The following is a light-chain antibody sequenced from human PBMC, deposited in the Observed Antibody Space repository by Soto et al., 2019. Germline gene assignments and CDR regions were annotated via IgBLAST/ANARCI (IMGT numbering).Light chain of an antibody. J-gene: IGKJ1*01. V-gene: IGKV1-5*03. CDR2: KAS. Sequence: DIQMTQSPSTLSASVGDRVTITCRASQSISNWLAWHQQKPGKAPKLLIYKASSLESGVPSRFSGSGSGTEFTLTISSLQPDDFATYYCQQYNGTFGQGTKVDIK. CDR3: QQYNGT. CDR1: QSISNW.